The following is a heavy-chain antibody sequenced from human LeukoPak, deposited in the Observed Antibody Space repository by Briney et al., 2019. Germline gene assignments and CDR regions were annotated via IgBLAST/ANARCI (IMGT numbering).Heavy chain of an antibody. CDR3: ARDSYDSSGYLVDY. V-gene: IGHV3-30-3*01. Sequence: PGRSLRLSCAASGFTFSSYAMHWVRQAPGKGLEWVAVISYDGSNKYYADSVKGRFTISRDNSKNTLYLQMNSLRAEDTAVYYCARDSYDSSGYLVDYWGQGTLVTVSS. CDR1: GFTFSSYA. CDR2: ISYDGSNK. D-gene: IGHD3-22*01. J-gene: IGHJ4*02.